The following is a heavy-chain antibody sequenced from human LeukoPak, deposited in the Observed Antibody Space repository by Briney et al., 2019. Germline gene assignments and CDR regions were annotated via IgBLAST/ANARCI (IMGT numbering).Heavy chain of an antibody. CDR3: AKGSGGSCYTWSDY. CDR2: ISSSGTII. D-gene: IGHD2-15*01. Sequence: PGGSLRLSCTASGFTFSSYEVNWVPQAPGKGLGWVSHISSSGTIIYYADSVKGRFTISRDNSKNTLYLQMNSLRAEDTAAYYCAKGSGGSCYTWSDYWGQGTLVTVSS. V-gene: IGHV3-48*03. CDR1: GFTFSSYE. J-gene: IGHJ4*02.